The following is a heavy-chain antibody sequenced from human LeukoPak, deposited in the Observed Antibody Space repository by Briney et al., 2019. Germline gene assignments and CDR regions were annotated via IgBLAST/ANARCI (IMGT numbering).Heavy chain of an antibody. CDR3: ARPGRDHLGYYYYGMDV. J-gene: IGHJ6*02. D-gene: IGHD3-3*01. V-gene: IGHV3-11*01. CDR1: GFTFSDYY. Sequence: GGSLRLSCAASGFTFSDYYTSWIRQAPGKGLEWVSYISSSGSTIYYADSVKGRFTISRDNAKNSLYLQMNSLRAEDTAVYYCARPGRDHLGYYYYGMDVWGQGTTVTVSS. CDR2: ISSSGSTI.